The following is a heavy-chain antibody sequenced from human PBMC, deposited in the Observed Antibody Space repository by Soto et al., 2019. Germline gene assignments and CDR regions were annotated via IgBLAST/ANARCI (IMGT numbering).Heavy chain of an antibody. CDR3: ARIAAVGTAFDY. J-gene: IGHJ4*02. CDR2: INAGSGNT. V-gene: IGHV1-3*05. Sequence: QVHLVQSGAEEKKPGASVKVSCKASGYTFTSYTIHWVRQAPGQRLEWMGWINAGSGNTKYSQKFQGRVSSTRDTSASTAYMEVSSLRSEDTAVYYCARIAAVGTAFDYWGQGTLVTVSS. CDR1: GYTFTSYT. D-gene: IGHD6-13*01.